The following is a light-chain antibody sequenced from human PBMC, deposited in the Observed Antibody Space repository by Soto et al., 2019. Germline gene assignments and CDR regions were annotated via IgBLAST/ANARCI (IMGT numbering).Light chain of an antibody. V-gene: IGKV3-20*01. Sequence: EIVLTQSPGTLSLSPGERVTLSCRASQSVSSIYLAWYQQKPGQAPRLLIYGASSRATGIPDRFSDSGSGTDFTLTISRLEPEDFAVYYCQQFGSSPLYTFGQGTKLEIK. J-gene: IGKJ2*01. CDR2: GAS. CDR3: QQFGSSPLYT. CDR1: QSVSSIY.